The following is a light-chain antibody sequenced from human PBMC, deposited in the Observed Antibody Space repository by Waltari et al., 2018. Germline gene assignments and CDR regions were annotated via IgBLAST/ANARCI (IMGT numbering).Light chain of an antibody. V-gene: IGKV1-17*03. J-gene: IGKJ1*01. CDR1: QTISSY. Sequence: DIQMTQSPSSLSASVGDRVTITCRASQTISSYLAWYQQKPGKVPKLLIYAASSLESGVPSRFSGSGSGTEFTLTISSLQPEDFATYYCQQHNSHPWTFDQGTKVEIK. CDR2: AAS. CDR3: QQHNSHPWT.